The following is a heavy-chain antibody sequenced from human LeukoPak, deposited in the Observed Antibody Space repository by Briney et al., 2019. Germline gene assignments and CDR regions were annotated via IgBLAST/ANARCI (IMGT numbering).Heavy chain of an antibody. J-gene: IGHJ6*02. CDR1: GFTFSGSA. Sequence: GGSLKLSCAASGFTFSGSAMHWVRQASGTGLEWVGRIRSKANSYATAYAASVKGRFTISRDDSKNTAYLQMNSLKTEDTAVYYCTSGVDSSGYPYYYYGMDVWGQGTTVTVSS. CDR2: IRSKANSYAT. V-gene: IGHV3-73*01. D-gene: IGHD6-19*01. CDR3: TSGVDSSGYPYYYYGMDV.